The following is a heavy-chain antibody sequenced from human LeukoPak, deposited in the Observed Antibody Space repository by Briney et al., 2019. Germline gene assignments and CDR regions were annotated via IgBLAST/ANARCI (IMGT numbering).Heavy chain of an antibody. J-gene: IGHJ3*02. V-gene: IGHV4-59*01. Sequence: SETLSLACTVSGGSISSYYWSWIRQPPGKGLEWIGYIYYSGSTNYNPSLKSRVTISVDTSKNQFSLKLSSVTAVDTAVYYCARAYCSGGSCYPGGGDDAFDIWGQGTMVTVSS. D-gene: IGHD2-15*01. CDR1: GGSISSYY. CDR2: IYYSGST. CDR3: ARAYCSGGSCYPGGGDDAFDI.